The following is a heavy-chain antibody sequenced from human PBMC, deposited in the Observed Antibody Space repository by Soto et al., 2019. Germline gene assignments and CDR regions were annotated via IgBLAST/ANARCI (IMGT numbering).Heavy chain of an antibody. CDR2: IIPIFGTA. J-gene: IGHJ6*02. V-gene: IGHV1-69*06. CDR1: GGTFSSYA. CDR3: ARDPSVPRPFYYGMDV. Sequence: ASVKVSCKASGGTFSSYAISWVRQAPGQGLEWMGGIIPIFGTANYAQKFQGRVTITADKSTSTAYMELSSLRSEDTAVYYCARDPSVPRPFYYGMDVWGQGTTVTV.